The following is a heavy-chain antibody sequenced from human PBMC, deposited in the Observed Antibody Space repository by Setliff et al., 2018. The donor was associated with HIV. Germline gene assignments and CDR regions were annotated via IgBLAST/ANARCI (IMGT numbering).Heavy chain of an antibody. D-gene: IGHD4-4*01. CDR2: ISSRSTYI. V-gene: IGHV3-21*01. CDR3: AREDYNNYWEYWYFDL. CDR1: GFTFSSYW. J-gene: IGHJ2*01. Sequence: GGSLRLSCAVSGFTFSSYWRSWVRQAPGKGLEWVSSISSRSTYIYYADSVKGRFTISRDNAKNSLYLQMNSLRAEDTAMYYCAREDYNNYWEYWYFDLWGRGTLVTVSS.